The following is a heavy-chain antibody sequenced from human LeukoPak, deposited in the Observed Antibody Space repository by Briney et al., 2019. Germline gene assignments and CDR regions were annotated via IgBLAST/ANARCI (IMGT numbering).Heavy chain of an antibody. CDR2: ISAYNGNT. J-gene: IGHJ4*02. Sequence: ASVKVSCKASGYTFTSYGISWVRQAPGQGHEWMGWISAYNGNTNYAQKLQGRVTMTTDTSTSKDYMELRSLRSDDTAVYYCARDRRGYSYGPRVTFDYWGQGTLVTVSS. CDR3: ARDRRGYSYGPRVTFDY. V-gene: IGHV1-18*01. CDR1: GYTFTSYG. D-gene: IGHD5-18*01.